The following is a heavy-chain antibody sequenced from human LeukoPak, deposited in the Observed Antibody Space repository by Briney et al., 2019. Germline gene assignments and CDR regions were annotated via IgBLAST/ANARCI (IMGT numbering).Heavy chain of an antibody. CDR1: GFTFSTYA. CDR2: ISRSGSST. Sequence: PGGSLRLSCAASGFTFSTYAMTWVRQAPGKGLECVSVISRSGSSTHYADSVKGRFTISRDNSKNMLYLQMNSLRAEDTAVYYCMTELLGYRGQGTLVTVSS. V-gene: IGHV3-23*01. CDR3: MTELLGY. J-gene: IGHJ4*02. D-gene: IGHD1-14*01.